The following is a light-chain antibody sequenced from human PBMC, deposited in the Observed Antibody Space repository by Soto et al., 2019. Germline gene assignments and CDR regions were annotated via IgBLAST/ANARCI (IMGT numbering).Light chain of an antibody. J-gene: IGLJ1*01. CDR2: GNN. CDR3: QSYDSSLNNYV. CDR1: SSNIGAGYD. V-gene: IGLV1-40*01. Sequence: QSVLTQPPSVSGAPGQRGTISCTGSSSNIGAGYDVHGYQQLPGTAPKLLIYGNNNRPSGVPDRFSGSKSGTSASLAITGLQAEDEADYYCQSYDSSLNNYVFGTGTKLTLL.